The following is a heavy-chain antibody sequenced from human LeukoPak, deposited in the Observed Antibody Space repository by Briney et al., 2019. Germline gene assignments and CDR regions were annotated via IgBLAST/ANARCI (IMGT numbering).Heavy chain of an antibody. CDR3: ARITGTTFDWFDP. CDR2: INPNSGGT. Sequence: ASVKVSCKASGYTFTNYAMNWVRQAPGQGLEWMGRINPNSGGTNYAQKFQGRVTMTRDTSISTAYMELSRLRSDDTAVYYCARITGTTFDWFDPWGQGTLVTVSS. D-gene: IGHD1-7*01. J-gene: IGHJ5*02. V-gene: IGHV1-2*06. CDR1: GYTFTNYA.